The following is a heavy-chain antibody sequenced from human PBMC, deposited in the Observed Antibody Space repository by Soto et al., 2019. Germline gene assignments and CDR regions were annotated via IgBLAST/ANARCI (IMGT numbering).Heavy chain of an antibody. CDR2: IYYSGST. V-gene: IGHV4-31*03. D-gene: IGHD6-19*01. Sequence: QVQLQESGPGLVKPSQTLSLTCTVSGGSISSGGYYWSWIRQHPGKGLEWIGYIYYSGSTYYNPSLKSRVTISVDTSKNQFSLKLSSVTAADTAVYYCARDRTQSIAVACTQSGFDPWGQGTLVTVSS. CDR1: GGSISSGGYY. J-gene: IGHJ5*02. CDR3: ARDRTQSIAVACTQSGFDP.